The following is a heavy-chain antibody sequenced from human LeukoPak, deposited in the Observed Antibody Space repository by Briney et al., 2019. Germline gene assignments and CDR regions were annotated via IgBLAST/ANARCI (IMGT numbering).Heavy chain of an antibody. J-gene: IGHJ6*03. D-gene: IGHD2-15*01. CDR1: GFTFSDYY. V-gene: IGHV3-11*04. CDR2: ISSSGSII. CDR3: ARVRYCSGGSCYKGYYMDV. Sequence: GGSLRLSCAASGFTFSDYYMSWIRQAPGKGLEWVSYISSSGSIIYYADSVKGRFTISRDNAKNSLYLQMNRLRAEDTAVYYCARVRYCSGGSCYKGYYMDVWGKGTTVTVSS.